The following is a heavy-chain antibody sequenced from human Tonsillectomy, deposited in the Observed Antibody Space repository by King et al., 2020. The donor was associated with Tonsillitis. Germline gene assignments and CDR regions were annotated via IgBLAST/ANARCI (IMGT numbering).Heavy chain of an antibody. CDR1: GYIFTSYW. J-gene: IGHJ4*02. Sequence: VQLVESGAEVKKPGESLKISCQVSGYIFTSYWIGWVRQMPGKGLEWMGIIHPGDSDTRYSPSFQGQVAISADRSIGTAYLQWSSLKASDTAIYYCARQGDHYFGSGSFTDWGQGTLVTVSS. D-gene: IGHD3-10*01. V-gene: IGHV5-51*01. CDR3: ARQGDHYFGSGSFTD. CDR2: IHPGDSDT.